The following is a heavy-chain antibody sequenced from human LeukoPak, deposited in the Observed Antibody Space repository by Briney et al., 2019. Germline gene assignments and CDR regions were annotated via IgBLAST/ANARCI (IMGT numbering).Heavy chain of an antibody. CDR2: MNPNSGNT. Sequence: ASVKVSCKASGYTFTSYDINWVRQATGQGLEWMGWMNPNSGNTGYAQKFQGRVTMTRNTSISTAYMELSSLRSEDTAVYYCARTHKGGYSYVKLYYYYYMDVWGKGTTVTVSS. D-gene: IGHD5-18*01. J-gene: IGHJ6*03. CDR1: GYTFTSYD. V-gene: IGHV1-8*01. CDR3: ARTHKGGYSYVKLYYYYYMDV.